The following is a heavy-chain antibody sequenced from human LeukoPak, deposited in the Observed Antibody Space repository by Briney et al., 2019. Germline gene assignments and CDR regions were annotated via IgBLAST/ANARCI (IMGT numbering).Heavy chain of an antibody. D-gene: IGHD3-9*01. CDR2: ISAYNGNT. CDR1: GFTFTSSA. Sequence: ASVKVSCKASGFTFTSSAMQWVRQARGQRLEWMGWISAYNGNTNYAQKLQGRVTMTTDTSTSTAYMELRSLRSDDTAVYYCARVGNILTGYYAAGYFQHWGQGTLVTVSS. CDR3: ARVGNILTGYYAAGYFQH. V-gene: IGHV1-18*01. J-gene: IGHJ1*01.